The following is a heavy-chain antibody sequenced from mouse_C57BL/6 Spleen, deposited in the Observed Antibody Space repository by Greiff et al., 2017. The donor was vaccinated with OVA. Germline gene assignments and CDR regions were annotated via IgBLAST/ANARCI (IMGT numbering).Heavy chain of an antibody. CDR1: GFTFSDYG. CDR2: ISSGSSTI. Sequence: DVMLVESGGGLVKPGGSLKLSCAASGFTFSDYGMHWVRQAPEKGLEWVAYISSGSSTIYYADTVKGRFTISRDNAKNTLFLQMTSLRSEDTAMYYCARSYGSSGAMDYWGQGTSVTVSS. J-gene: IGHJ4*01. D-gene: IGHD1-1*01. V-gene: IGHV5-17*01. CDR3: ARSYGSSGAMDY.